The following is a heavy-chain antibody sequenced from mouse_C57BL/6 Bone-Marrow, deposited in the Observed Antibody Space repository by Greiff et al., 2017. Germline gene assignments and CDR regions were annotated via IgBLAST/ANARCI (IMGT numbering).Heavy chain of an antibody. CDR3: ARSMGYGRALSYFDY. J-gene: IGHJ2*01. CDR1: GYTFTSYW. V-gene: IGHV1-69*01. D-gene: IGHD1-1*01. Sequence: QVQLQQPGAELVMPGASVKLSCKASGYTFTSYWMHWVKQRPGQGLEWIGEIDPSDSYTNYNQTFKGKSTLTVDKSSSTAYMQLSSLTSEDSAVYYCARSMGYGRALSYFDYWCQGTTLTVSS. CDR2: IDPSDSYT.